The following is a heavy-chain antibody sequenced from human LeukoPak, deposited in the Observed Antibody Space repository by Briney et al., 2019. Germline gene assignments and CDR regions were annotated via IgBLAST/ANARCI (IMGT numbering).Heavy chain of an antibody. CDR3: AKSSGMVIHNWFDS. CDR2: IYYGGST. Sequence: SETLSLTCTVSGGSIRRSAYYWGWIRQPPGKGLEWIGSIYYGGSTYYNPSLKSRGTISIDRSKNQFSLNLTSVTAAASGVYYCAKSSGMVIHNWFDSWGQGTLVTVSP. D-gene: IGHD3-3*01. CDR1: GGSIRRSAYY. V-gene: IGHV4-39*01. J-gene: IGHJ5*01.